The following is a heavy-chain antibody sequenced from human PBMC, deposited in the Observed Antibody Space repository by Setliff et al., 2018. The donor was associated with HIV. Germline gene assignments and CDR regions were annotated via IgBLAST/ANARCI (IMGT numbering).Heavy chain of an antibody. CDR3: ARVSIAASGPLNWFDP. J-gene: IGHJ5*02. CDR2: FYYNGAT. CDR1: RHSIPNTGSY. V-gene: IGHV4-39*07. D-gene: IGHD6-13*01. Sequence: KTSETLSLTCTVLRHSIPNTGSYWGWIRQSPGKGLEWVGGFYYNGATHRNPSLKSRISISVDTSKNQFSLKLNSVTVADTAVYYCARVSIAASGPLNWFDPWGQGALVTVSS.